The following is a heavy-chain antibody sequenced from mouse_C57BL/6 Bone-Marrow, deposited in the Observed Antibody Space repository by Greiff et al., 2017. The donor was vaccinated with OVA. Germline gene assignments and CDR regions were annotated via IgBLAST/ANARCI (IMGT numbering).Heavy chain of an antibody. D-gene: IGHD2-5*01. CDR1: GYTFTSYW. CDR3: ARASYSNYEGDWYFDV. CDR2: IDPNSGGT. Sequence: VQLQQPGAELVKPGASVKLSCKASGYTFTSYWMHWVKQRPGRGLEWIGRIDPNSGGTKYNEKFKSKATLTVDKPSSTAYMQLSSLTSEDAAVYYCARASYSNYEGDWYFDVWGTGTTVTVSS. V-gene: IGHV1-72*01. J-gene: IGHJ1*03.